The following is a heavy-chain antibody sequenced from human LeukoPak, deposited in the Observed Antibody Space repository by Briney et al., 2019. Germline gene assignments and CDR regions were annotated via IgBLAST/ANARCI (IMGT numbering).Heavy chain of an antibody. J-gene: IGHJ5*02. D-gene: IGHD6-6*01. CDR2: IHYSGGT. CDR3: ARGTYSSSSFWFDP. V-gene: IGHV4-59*11. CDR1: GDSISSHY. Sequence: SETLSLTCTVSGDSISSHYWSWIRQPPGRGLEWIGYIHYSGGTNYNPSLRSRVTISLDTSKAHFSLILSSVTAADTAVYVCARGTYSSSSFWFDPWGQGTLVTVSS.